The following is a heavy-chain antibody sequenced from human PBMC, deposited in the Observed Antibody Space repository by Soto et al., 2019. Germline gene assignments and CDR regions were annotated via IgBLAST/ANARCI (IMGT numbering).Heavy chain of an antibody. D-gene: IGHD5-18*01. CDR1: GGTFSSYA. J-gene: IGHJ6*02. V-gene: IGHV1-69*13. Sequence: SVKVSCKASGGTFSSYAISWVRQAPGQGLEWMGGIIPIFGTANYAQKFQGRVTITADESTSTAYMELSSLRSEDTAVYYCASLYGYSYGFGYYYYGMDVWGQGTTVTVS. CDR2: IIPIFGTA. CDR3: ASLYGYSYGFGYYYYGMDV.